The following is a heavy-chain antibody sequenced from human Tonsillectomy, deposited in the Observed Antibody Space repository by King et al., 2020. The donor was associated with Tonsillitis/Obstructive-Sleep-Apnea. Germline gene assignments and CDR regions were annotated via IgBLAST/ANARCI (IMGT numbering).Heavy chain of an antibody. V-gene: IGHV3-23*04. J-gene: IGHJ4*02. Sequence: VQLVESGGGLVQPGGSLRLSCAASGFTFSTYAMNWVRQAPGKGLEWVSAIDGSGVTTYYADSVKGRLTISRDNSKNTVYLQMNNLRAEDTAIYYCAKRGYCTDGVCRNFDYWGQGTLVTVSS. CDR3: AKRGYCTDGVCRNFDY. D-gene: IGHD2-8*01. CDR1: GFTFSTYA. CDR2: IDGSGVTT.